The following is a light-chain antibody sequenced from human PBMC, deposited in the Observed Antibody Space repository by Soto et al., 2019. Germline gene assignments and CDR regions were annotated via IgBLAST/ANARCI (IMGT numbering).Light chain of an antibody. CDR1: TRDIGVDNY. Sequence: QSVLTQPASVSGSPGQSVTISCTGTTRDIGVDNYVSWYQQHPGKAPKLIIYDVTNRPSGISYRFSGSKSGFTASLTISGLQTEDEADYYCASSTSDSTLCVFGTGTKLTVL. V-gene: IGLV2-14*03. J-gene: IGLJ1*01. CDR3: ASSTSDSTLCV. CDR2: DVT.